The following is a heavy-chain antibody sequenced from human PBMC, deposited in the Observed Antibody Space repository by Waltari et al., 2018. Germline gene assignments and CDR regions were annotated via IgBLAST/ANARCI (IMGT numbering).Heavy chain of an antibody. CDR1: GGSISTSNW. CDR2: IYHSGTT. J-gene: IGHJ4*02. D-gene: IGHD3-22*01. Sequence: QVQLQESGPGLVKPSGTLSLTCAVSGGSISTSNWWHWVRQPPGRGLEWIGEIYHSGTTNYNPSLKSRVTISVDKSKNQFSLKLSSVTAADTAVYYCARRNYYDSSGYYNYWGQGTLVTVSS. V-gene: IGHV4-4*02. CDR3: ARRNYYDSSGYYNY.